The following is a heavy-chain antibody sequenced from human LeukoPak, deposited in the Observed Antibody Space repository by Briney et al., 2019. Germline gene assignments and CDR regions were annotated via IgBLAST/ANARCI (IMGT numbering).Heavy chain of an antibody. J-gene: IGHJ4*02. CDR3: ANRGY. V-gene: IGHV3-7*01. Sequence: PGGSLRLSCEGSGFTFSNYWMTWFRQAPGKGLEWVANIKTDGSEKHYADSVEGRFTISRDNAKNSLYLQMNSLRAEDTAVYYCANRGYWGQGTLVTVSS. CDR2: IKTDGSEK. CDR1: GFTFSNYW.